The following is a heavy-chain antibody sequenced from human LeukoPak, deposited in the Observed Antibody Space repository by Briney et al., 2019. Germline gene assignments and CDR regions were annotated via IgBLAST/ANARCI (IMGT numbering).Heavy chain of an antibody. V-gene: IGHV3-23*01. CDR1: GFTFSSYA. D-gene: IGHD3-3*01. J-gene: IGHJ4*02. CDR3: GSHFGVGYYFDY. Sequence: PGGPLRLSCAASGFTFSSYAMSWVRQAPGKGLEWVSGISGSGGDTFYAVSVKGRLTLSSDNSKNTLYLQMNSLRAEVTAVYYCGSHFGVGYYFDYWAQGTLVTVSS. CDR2: ISGSGGDT.